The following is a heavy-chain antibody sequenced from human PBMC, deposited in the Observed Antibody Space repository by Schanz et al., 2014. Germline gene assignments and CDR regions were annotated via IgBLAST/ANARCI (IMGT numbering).Heavy chain of an antibody. CDR2: LSFDSRHI. Sequence: QVQLVESGGGLVKPGGSLRLSCAASGFIFNDYYMNWVRQSPGKGLEWVAFLSFDSRHIYYADSVKGRFTISRDNAKSSLHHQMNTLRADDTAVYYCARDGVAATTDFEYWGQGALVTVSS. J-gene: IGHJ4*02. CDR3: ARDGVAATTDFEY. D-gene: IGHD1-1*01. CDR1: GFIFNDYY. V-gene: IGHV3-11*06.